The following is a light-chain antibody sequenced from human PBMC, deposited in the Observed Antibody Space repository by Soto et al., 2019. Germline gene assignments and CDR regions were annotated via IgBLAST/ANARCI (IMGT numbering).Light chain of an antibody. CDR2: DVS. CDR3: YSYAGSYV. Sequence: QSALTQPRSVSGSPGQSVTISCTGTSSDVGGYNYVSWYQQHPGKAPKLTIYDVSKRPSGVPDRFSGSKSGNTASLTISGLQAEDEADYYCYSYAGSYVFGTGTKLTVL. J-gene: IGLJ1*01. CDR1: SSDVGGYNY. V-gene: IGLV2-11*01.